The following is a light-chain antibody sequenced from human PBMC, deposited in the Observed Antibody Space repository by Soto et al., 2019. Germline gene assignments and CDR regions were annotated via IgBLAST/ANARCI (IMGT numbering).Light chain of an antibody. Sequence: ESVLPQSPATLSFSPGERATLSCRASQSVSSSLAWYQQKPGQAPRLLLYDASNRATGIPARFSGSGSGTDFTLTISSLESDDFAVYYCQQRGSFGGGTKVDIK. CDR3: QQRGS. V-gene: IGKV3-11*01. CDR2: DAS. CDR1: QSVSSS. J-gene: IGKJ4*01.